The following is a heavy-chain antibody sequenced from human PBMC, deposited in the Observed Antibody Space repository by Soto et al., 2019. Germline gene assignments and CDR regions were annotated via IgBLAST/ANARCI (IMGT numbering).Heavy chain of an antibody. D-gene: IGHD2-8*02. V-gene: IGHV4-59*01. Sequence: SETLSLTCTVSGGSISSDYWSWIRQPPGKGLEWIGYIYYSGSTNYNPSLKSRVTISVDTSKNQFSLKLSSVTAADTAVYYCARDRRVVYAISTTGFDPWGQGTLVTVSS. CDR3: ARDRRVVYAISTTGFDP. J-gene: IGHJ5*02. CDR1: GGSISSDY. CDR2: IYYSGST.